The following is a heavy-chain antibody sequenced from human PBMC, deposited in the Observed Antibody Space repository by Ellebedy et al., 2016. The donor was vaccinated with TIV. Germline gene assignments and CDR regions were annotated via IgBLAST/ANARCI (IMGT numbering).Heavy chain of an antibody. D-gene: IGHD4-17*01. Sequence: PGGSLRLSCAVSGVTFSGTAIHWVCQASGKGLEWVGSIRSKANSYATAYAASVKGRFTISRDDSKNTAYLQMNSLKTEETAVYYCTRHWDDYGDYEGDYWGQGTLVTVSS. CDR1: GVTFSGTA. CDR2: IRSKANSYAT. J-gene: IGHJ4*02. V-gene: IGHV3-73*01. CDR3: TRHWDDYGDYEGDY.